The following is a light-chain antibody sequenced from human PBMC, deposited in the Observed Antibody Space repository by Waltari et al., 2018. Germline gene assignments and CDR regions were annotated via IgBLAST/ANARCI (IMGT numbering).Light chain of an antibody. CDR2: WAS. CDR1: QNLLYNSDNKNN. Sequence: DIVMTQSPDSLAVSLGERVPINCRSSQNLLYNSDNKNNLSWFQQKPGQPPKLLIYWASTRESGVPDRFSGSGSGTEFTLTISSLQAADVAVYYCQQCYSTPYTFGQGTKLEIK. V-gene: IGKV4-1*01. CDR3: QQCYSTPYT. J-gene: IGKJ2*01.